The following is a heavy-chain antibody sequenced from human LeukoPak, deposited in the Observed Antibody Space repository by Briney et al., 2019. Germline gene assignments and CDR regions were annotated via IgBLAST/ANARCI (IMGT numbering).Heavy chain of an antibody. D-gene: IGHD3-22*01. CDR3: ARHKATQYYYDSSGYPLDY. CDR2: ISYDGSNK. V-gene: IGHV3-30*03. CDR1: GFIFNNYG. Sequence: GGSLRLSCAASGFIFNNYGMHWVRQAPGKGLEWVAVISYDGSNKYYVDSVKGRFTISRDNSKNTLYLQMNSLRAEDTAVYYCARHKATQYYYDSSGYPLDYWGQGTLVTVSS. J-gene: IGHJ4*02.